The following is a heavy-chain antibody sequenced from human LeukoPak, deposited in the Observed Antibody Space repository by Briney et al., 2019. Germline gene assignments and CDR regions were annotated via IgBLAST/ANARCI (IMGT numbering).Heavy chain of an antibody. Sequence: GGSLRLSCTASGFTFTNYAVHWVRQAPGKGLEWVALISYDESNKYYADSVKGRFTISRDNSKNTLYLQMNSLRAEDTAVYYCARKRFHYFDYWGQGTLVTVSS. CDR1: GFTFTNYA. V-gene: IGHV3-30*04. D-gene: IGHD3-3*01. CDR2: ISYDESNK. CDR3: ARKRFHYFDY. J-gene: IGHJ4*02.